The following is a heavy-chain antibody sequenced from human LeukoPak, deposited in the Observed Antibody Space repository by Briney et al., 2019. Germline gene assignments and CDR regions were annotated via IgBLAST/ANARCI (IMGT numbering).Heavy chain of an antibody. CDR3: ARTLDGSGYLTSDAFDI. V-gene: IGHV3-21*01. D-gene: IGHD3-22*01. CDR1: GFTFSSYS. Sequence: PGGSLRLSCAASGFTFSSYSMNWVRQAPGKGLEWVSSISSSSSYIYYADSVKGRFTISRDNAKNSLYLQMNSLRAEDTAVYYCARTLDGSGYLTSDAFDIWGQGTMVTVSS. CDR2: ISSSSSYI. J-gene: IGHJ3*02.